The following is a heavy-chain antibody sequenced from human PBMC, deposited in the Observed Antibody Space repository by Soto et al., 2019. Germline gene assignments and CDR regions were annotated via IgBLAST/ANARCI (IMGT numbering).Heavy chain of an antibody. V-gene: IGHV1-69*13. J-gene: IGHJ6*02. Sequence: SVKVSCKASGGTFSSYAISWVRQAPGQGLEWMGGIIPIFGTANYAQKFQGRVTITADESTSTAYMELSSLRSEDTAVYYCAREMTTVNRQYYYYGMDVWGQGTTVTVSS. D-gene: IGHD4-4*01. CDR1: GGTFSSYA. CDR3: AREMTTVNRQYYYYGMDV. CDR2: IIPIFGTA.